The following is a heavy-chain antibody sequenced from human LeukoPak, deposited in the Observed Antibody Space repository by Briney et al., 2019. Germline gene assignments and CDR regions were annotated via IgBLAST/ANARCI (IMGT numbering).Heavy chain of an antibody. Sequence: PGGSLRLSCTVSGFTVSSNSMSWVRQAPGKGLEWVSFIYSDNTHYSDSVKGRFTISRDNSKNTLYLQMNSLRAEDTAVYYCAKDLGRFSIGDFDYWGQGTLVTVSS. V-gene: IGHV3-53*01. D-gene: IGHD3-3*01. CDR1: GFTVSSNS. J-gene: IGHJ4*02. CDR2: IYSDNT. CDR3: AKDLGRFSIGDFDY.